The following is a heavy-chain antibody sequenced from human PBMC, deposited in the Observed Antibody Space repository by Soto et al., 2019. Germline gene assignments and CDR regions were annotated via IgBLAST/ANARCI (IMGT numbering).Heavy chain of an antibody. CDR2: IYYSGST. CDR1: GGSISTSNYY. Sequence: QLQLQESGPGLVKPSETLSLTCTVSGGSISTSNYYWGWIRQPPGKGLEWIGTIYYSGSTYYNPSLKSRVTISIDTSKNQFSRKLSSVTARDAAMYYCGRRVGATGWFDPWGQGALVTVSS. V-gene: IGHV4-39*01. D-gene: IGHD1-26*01. CDR3: GRRVGATGWFDP. J-gene: IGHJ5*02.